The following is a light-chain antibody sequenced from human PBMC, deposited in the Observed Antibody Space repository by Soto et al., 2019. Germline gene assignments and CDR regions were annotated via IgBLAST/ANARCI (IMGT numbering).Light chain of an antibody. V-gene: IGKV3-20*01. CDR2: GAS. CDR1: QSVSSSY. CDR3: QQYGSSWWT. J-gene: IGKJ1*01. Sequence: EIVLTQSPGTLSLSPGERATLSCRASQSVSSSYLAWYQQKHGQAPRPIIYGASSRETGIPERFSGSGSGTEFTLTISRLEPEDFEVYYCQQYGSSWWTFGQGTKVDIK.